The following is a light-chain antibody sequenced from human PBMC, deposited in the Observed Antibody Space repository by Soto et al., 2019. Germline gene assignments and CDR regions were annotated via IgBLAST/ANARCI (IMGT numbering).Light chain of an antibody. Sequence: DIQMTQSPSSLSASVGDRVTVTCQASQDISDYLNWYQQKPGKAPKLLIYDASNLETGVPSRFSGGGSGTDFTFTISSLQPEDVATYYCLQFDGLPLTFGGGTKIEIK. V-gene: IGKV1-33*01. CDR1: QDISDY. J-gene: IGKJ4*01. CDR3: LQFDGLPLT. CDR2: DAS.